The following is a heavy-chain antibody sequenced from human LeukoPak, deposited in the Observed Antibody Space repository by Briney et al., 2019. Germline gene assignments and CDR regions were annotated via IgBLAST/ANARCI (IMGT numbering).Heavy chain of an antibody. D-gene: IGHD6-6*01. CDR3: AKVRSLSLAATEPLDY. CDR1: GFTFDDYA. Sequence: GRSLRLSCAASGFTFDDYAMHWVRQSPGKGLEWVSGITWNNGFIEYADSVKGRFTISRDNAKNSLILQMNSLRPEDTALYYCAKVRSLSLAATEPLDYWGQGTLVTVSS. J-gene: IGHJ4*02. V-gene: IGHV3-9*01. CDR2: ITWNNGFI.